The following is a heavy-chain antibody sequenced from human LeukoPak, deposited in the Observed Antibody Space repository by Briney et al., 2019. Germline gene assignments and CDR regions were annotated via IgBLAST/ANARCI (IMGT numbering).Heavy chain of an antibody. V-gene: IGHV3-7*01. J-gene: IGHJ4*02. CDR2: INQDGSGE. D-gene: IGHD1-26*01. Sequence: GGSLRLSCAAPGFPFNTYWMTWVRPAPGKGLEWVGNINQDGSGEHVDSVKGRFTISRDNAKNSLYLQMNSLTAEDTAVYYCARGKWEPLDYWGQGTLVTVSS. CDR1: GFPFNTYW. CDR3: ARGKWEPLDY.